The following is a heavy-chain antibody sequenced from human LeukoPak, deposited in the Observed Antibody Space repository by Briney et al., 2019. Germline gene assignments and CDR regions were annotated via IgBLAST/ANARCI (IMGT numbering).Heavy chain of an antibody. D-gene: IGHD1-26*01. J-gene: IGHJ6*03. V-gene: IGHV4-61*02. Sequence: KTSQTLSLTCTVSGGSISSGSYYWSWIRQPAGKGLEWIGRIYTSGSTNYNPSLKSRVTISVDTSKNQFSLKLSSVTAADTAVYYCASRIVGATRGEDYYYYMDVWGKGTTVTVSS. CDR3: ASRIVGATRGEDYYYYMDV. CDR1: GGSISSGSYY. CDR2: IYTSGST.